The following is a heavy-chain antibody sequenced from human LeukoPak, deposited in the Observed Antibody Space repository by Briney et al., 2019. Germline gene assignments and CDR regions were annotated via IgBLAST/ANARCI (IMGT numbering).Heavy chain of an antibody. V-gene: IGHV3-23*01. Sequence: GGSLRLSCAASGFTFNIYAMSWVRQAPGKGLEWVSSITDSGGITYCADSVKGRFTISRDNSKNTVSLQMDSLRAEDTAIYYCAKRYSWIDYWGQGTLVTVSS. J-gene: IGHJ4*02. CDR1: GFTFNIYA. CDR2: ITDSGGIT. D-gene: IGHD5-18*01. CDR3: AKRYSWIDY.